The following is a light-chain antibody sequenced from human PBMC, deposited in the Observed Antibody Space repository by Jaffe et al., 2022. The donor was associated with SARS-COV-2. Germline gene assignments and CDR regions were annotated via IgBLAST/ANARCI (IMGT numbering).Light chain of an antibody. J-gene: IGLJ1*01. Sequence: QSVLTQPPSASGTPGQRVTISCSGSGSNIGNNTVNWYQQLPGTAPKLLIYTRNQRPSGVPDRFSGSKSGTSASLAISGLQSEDEADYYCAAWDDSLNGYVFGTGTKVTVL. CDR2: TRN. CDR3: AAWDDSLNGYV. V-gene: IGLV1-44*01. CDR1: GSNIGNNT.